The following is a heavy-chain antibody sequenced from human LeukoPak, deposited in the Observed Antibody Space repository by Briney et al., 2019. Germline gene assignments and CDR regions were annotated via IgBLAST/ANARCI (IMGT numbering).Heavy chain of an antibody. V-gene: IGHV4-4*09. CDR3: AKIYCSSTSCPLRYMDV. CDR1: GGSISSSH. J-gene: IGHJ6*03. Sequence: PSETLSLTCTVSGGSISSSHWSWIRQPPGKGLEWIGNIHTSGGTNYSPSLKSRVTISADTSRNQFSLKLSSVTAADTAVYYCAKIYCSSTSCPLRYMDVWGKGTTVTVSS. CDR2: IHTSGGT. D-gene: IGHD2-2*01.